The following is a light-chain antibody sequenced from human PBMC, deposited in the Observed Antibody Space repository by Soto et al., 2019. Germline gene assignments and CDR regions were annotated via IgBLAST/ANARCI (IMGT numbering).Light chain of an antibody. Sequence: EIVMTQSPATLSVFPGERATLSCRASQSVSSNLAWYQQKPGQAPRLLIYGASTRATGIPARFSGSGSGTEFTLTISSLQSEDFAVYYCQQYNNWPPRFGQGTKLEIK. CDR1: QSVSSN. CDR3: QQYNNWPPR. J-gene: IGKJ2*01. CDR2: GAS. V-gene: IGKV3-15*01.